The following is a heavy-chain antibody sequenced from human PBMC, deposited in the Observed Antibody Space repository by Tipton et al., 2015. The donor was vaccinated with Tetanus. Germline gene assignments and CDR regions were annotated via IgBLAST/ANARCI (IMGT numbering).Heavy chain of an antibody. CDR1: GYSFTSYW. CDR2: IDPSDSYT. J-gene: IGHJ6*02. CDR3: ARLPYYYDSSGYYYYYGMDV. D-gene: IGHD3-22*01. Sequence: VQLVQSGAEVKKPGESLRISCKGSGYSFTSYWISWVRQMPGKGLEWMGRIDPSDSYTNYSPSFQCHVTISADKSISTAYLQWSSLKASDTAMYYCARLPYYYDSSGYYYYYGMDVWGQGTTVTVSS. V-gene: IGHV5-10-1*01.